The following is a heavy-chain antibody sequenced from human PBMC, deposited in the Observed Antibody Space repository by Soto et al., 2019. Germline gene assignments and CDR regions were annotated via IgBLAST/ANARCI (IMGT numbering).Heavy chain of an antibody. Sequence: SGGSLKLPCAPLGSTFRAMAMTWVGQAQGKGLEWVSAISGSGGSTYYADSVKGRFTISRDNSKNTLYLQMNSLRAEDTAVYYCAKDSFSVGATWFCDYWGQGTLVTVSS. CDR1: GSTFRAMA. CDR2: ISGSGGST. J-gene: IGHJ4*02. V-gene: IGHV3-23*01. CDR3: AKDSFSVGATWFCDY. D-gene: IGHD1-26*01.